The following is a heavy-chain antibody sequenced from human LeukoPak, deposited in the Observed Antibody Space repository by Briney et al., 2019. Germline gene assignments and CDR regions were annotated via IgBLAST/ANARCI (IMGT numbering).Heavy chain of an antibody. V-gene: IGHV1-69*02. CDR2: IIPILGIA. Sequence: SVKVSCKASGGTFSSYTISWVRQAPGQGLEWMGRIIPILGIANYAQKFQGRVTITADKSTSTAYMELSSLRSEDTAVYYWGRVRRGDDCSCPWGQGTLVTGFS. J-gene: IGHJ5*02. CDR3: GRVRRGDDCSCP. D-gene: IGHD3-22*01. CDR1: GGTFSSYT.